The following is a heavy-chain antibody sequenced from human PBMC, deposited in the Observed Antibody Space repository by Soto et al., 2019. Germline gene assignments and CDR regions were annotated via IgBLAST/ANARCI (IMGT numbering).Heavy chain of an antibody. CDR3: ARRLTYYYDSSGYYYPGIGAFDI. V-gene: IGHV3-11*01. CDR2: ISSSGSTI. J-gene: IGHJ3*02. D-gene: IGHD3-22*01. CDR1: GFTFSDYY. Sequence: VGSLRLSCAASGFTFSDYYMSWIRQAPGKGLEWVSYISSSGSTIYYADSVKGRFTISRDNAKNSLYLQMNSLRAEDTAVYYCARRLTYYYDSSGYYYPGIGAFDIWGQGTMVTVSS.